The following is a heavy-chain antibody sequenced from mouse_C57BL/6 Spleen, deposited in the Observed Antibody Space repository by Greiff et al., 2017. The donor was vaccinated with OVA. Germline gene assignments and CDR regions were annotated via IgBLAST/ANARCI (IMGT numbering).Heavy chain of an antibody. J-gene: IGHJ2*01. CDR3: ARRGVGRDYFDY. D-gene: IGHD4-1*01. V-gene: IGHV5-9*01. Sequence: EVKLMESGGGLVKPGGSLKLSCAASGFTFSSYTMSWVRQTPAKRLEWVATISGGGGNTYYPDSVKGRFTISRDNAKNTLYLQMSSLRSEDTALYYCARRGVGRDYFDYWGQGTTLTVSS. CDR2: ISGGGGNT. CDR1: GFTFSSYT.